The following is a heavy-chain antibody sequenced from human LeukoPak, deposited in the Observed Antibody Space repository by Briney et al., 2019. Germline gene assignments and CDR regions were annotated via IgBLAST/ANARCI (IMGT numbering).Heavy chain of an antibody. CDR2: INHRGDT. CDR3: ARGPTTSETGYFDY. D-gene: IGHD1-1*01. V-gene: IGHV4-34*01. J-gene: IGHJ4*03. Sequence: SETLSLTCAVYGGSFSSYYWSWIRQSPGKGLEWIAEINHRGDTNYNPSVKSRVTISVDTSKNQFSLKVTSLTAADTAVYYCARGPTTSETGYFDYWGQGTLVTVSS. CDR1: GGSFSSYY.